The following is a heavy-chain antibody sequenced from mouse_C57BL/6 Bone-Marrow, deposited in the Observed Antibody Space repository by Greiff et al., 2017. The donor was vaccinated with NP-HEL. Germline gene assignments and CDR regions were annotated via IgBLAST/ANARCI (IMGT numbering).Heavy chain of an antibody. CDR3: ARYYYGSRGWYFDV. D-gene: IGHD1-1*01. CDR2: IDPTSGGT. V-gene: IGHV1-72*01. J-gene: IGHJ1*03. Sequence: QVQLQQPGADLVKPGASVKLSCKASVYTFTSYWMHWVKQRPGRGLEWIGRIDPTSGGTKFNEKFKTKATLTVDKPSSTAYMQLSSLTSEDSAVYYCARYYYGSRGWYFDVWGTGTTVTVSS. CDR1: VYTFTSYW.